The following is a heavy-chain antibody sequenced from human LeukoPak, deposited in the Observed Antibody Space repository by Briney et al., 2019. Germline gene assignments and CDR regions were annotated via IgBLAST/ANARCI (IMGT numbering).Heavy chain of an antibody. J-gene: IGHJ4*02. CDR1: GGSISSYY. V-gene: IGHV4-59*01. CDR3: ARGYSSSWYLSHFDY. Sequence: SETLSLTCTVSGGSISSYYWSWIRQPPGKGLEWIGYIYYSGSTNYNPPLKSRVTISVDTSKNQFSLKLSSVTAADTAVYYCARGYSSSWYLSHFDYWGRGTLVTVSS. CDR2: IYYSGST. D-gene: IGHD6-13*01.